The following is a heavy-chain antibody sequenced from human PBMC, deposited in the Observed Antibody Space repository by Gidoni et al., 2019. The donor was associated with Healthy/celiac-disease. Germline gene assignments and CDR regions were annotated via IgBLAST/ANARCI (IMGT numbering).Heavy chain of an antibody. Sequence: EVQLVESGGGLVQPGRSLRLPCAASDFTFDDYAMHWVRQDPGKGLEWVSGITWNSGTIGYADSVKGRFTISRDNAKNSLYLQMNSLTAEDTALYYCAKDRDGYTYLDYWGQGTLVTVSS. D-gene: IGHD5-12*01. V-gene: IGHV3-9*01. CDR1: DFTFDDYA. CDR3: AKDRDGYTYLDY. CDR2: ITWNSGTI. J-gene: IGHJ4*02.